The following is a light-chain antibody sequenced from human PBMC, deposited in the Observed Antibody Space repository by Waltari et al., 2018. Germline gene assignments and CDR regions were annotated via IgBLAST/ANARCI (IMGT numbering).Light chain of an antibody. J-gene: IGLJ3*02. CDR2: RNE. CDR3: ASWDDSLNGHWV. CDR1: SSNLGNNV. Sequence: QSVLTQPPSASGTPGQRVTISCSGTSSNLGNNVVNWYQQVPGTAPKLLIYRNELRPSGVPDRVPASKSGTSASLAISGLQSEDEAEYYCASWDDSLNGHWVFGGGTKVTVL. V-gene: IGLV1-44*01.